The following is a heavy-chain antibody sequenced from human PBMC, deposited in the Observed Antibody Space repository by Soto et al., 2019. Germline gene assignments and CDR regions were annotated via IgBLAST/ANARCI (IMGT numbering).Heavy chain of an antibody. CDR1: GFTFDDYA. CDR2: ISWNSGSI. D-gene: IGHD4-4*01. Sequence: GGSLRLSCAASGFTFDDYAMHWVRQAPGKGLEWVSGISWNSGSIGYADSVKGRFTISRDNAKNSLYLQMNSLRAEDTALYYCALQRDYRSPWFDYWGQGTLVTVSS. V-gene: IGHV3-9*01. J-gene: IGHJ4*02. CDR3: ALQRDYRSPWFDY.